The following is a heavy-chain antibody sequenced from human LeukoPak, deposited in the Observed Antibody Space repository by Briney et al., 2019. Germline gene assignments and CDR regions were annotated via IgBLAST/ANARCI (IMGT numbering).Heavy chain of an antibody. CDR3: ARERRTTVTTNYFDY. CDR2: INAGNGNT. V-gene: IGHV1-3*01. CDR1: GYTFTSYA. D-gene: IGHD4-17*01. J-gene: IGHJ4*02. Sequence: ASVKVSCKASGYTFTSYAMHWVRQAPGQRLEWMGWINAGNGNTKYSQKFQGRVTITRDTSASTAYMELSSLRSEDTAVYYCARERRTTVTTNYFDYWGXGTLVTVSS.